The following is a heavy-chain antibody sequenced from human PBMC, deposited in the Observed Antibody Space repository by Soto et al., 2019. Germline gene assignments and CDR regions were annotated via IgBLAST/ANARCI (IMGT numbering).Heavy chain of an antibody. CDR1: GYTFTSYG. CDR2: ISAYNGNT. CDR3: ARAKYDYVWGSYRSYYFDY. Sequence: ASVKVSCKASGYTFTSYGISWVRQAPGQGLEWMGWISAYNGNTNYAQKLQGRVTMTTDTSTSTAYMELRSLRSDDTAVYYCARAKYDYVWGSYRSYYFDYWGQGTLVTVSS. J-gene: IGHJ4*02. D-gene: IGHD3-16*02. V-gene: IGHV1-18*01.